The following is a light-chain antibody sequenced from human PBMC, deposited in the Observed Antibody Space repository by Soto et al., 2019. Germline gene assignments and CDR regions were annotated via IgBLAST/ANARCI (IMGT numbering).Light chain of an antibody. CDR3: QQYGGSAVYT. Sequence: EIVLTQSPGTLSLSPGERATLSCRASQSVSSSYLGWYQQKPGQAPSLLIYGASRRATGIPDRFSGSGSGTDFTLTISSLEPEDFAVYYCQQYGGSAVYTFGQGTKLEIK. CDR2: GAS. CDR1: QSVSSSY. V-gene: IGKV3-20*01. J-gene: IGKJ2*01.